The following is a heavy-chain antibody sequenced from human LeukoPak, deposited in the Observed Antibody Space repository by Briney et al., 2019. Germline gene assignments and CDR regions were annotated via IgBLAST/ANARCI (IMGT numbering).Heavy chain of an antibody. Sequence: PSETLSLTCTVSGGSISSSSYYWGWIRQPPGKGLEWIGSIYYSGSTYYNPSLKSRVTISVDTSKNQFSLKLSSVTAADTAVYYCAREGPPGYSSGWYSRVIYFDYWGQGTLVTVSS. CDR1: GGSISSSSYY. CDR3: AREGPPGYSSGWYSRVIYFDY. D-gene: IGHD6-19*01. CDR2: IYYSGST. J-gene: IGHJ4*02. V-gene: IGHV4-39*07.